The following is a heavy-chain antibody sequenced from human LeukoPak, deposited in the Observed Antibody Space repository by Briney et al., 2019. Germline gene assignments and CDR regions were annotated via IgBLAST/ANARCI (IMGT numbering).Heavy chain of an antibody. V-gene: IGHV3-48*01. CDR3: ARDLGTTVTTYLDY. J-gene: IGHJ4*02. CDR2: ISISSSAI. D-gene: IGHD4-17*01. CDR1: GFTFSSYS. Sequence: GGSLRLSCAASGFTFSSYSMNWVRQAPGKGLEWLSYISISSSAIYYADSVRGRFIISRDNAKNSLYLQMNSLRAEDTAVYYCARDLGTTVTTYLDYWGQGTLVTVSS.